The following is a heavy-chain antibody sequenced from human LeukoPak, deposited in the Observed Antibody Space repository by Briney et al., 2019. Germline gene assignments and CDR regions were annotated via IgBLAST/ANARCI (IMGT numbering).Heavy chain of an antibody. Sequence: SETLSLTCTVSGGSISSYYWSWIRQPPGKGLEWIGYIYYSGSTNYNPSLKSRVTISVDTSKNQFSLRLSSVTAADTAVYYCARVTGYMVEDYFDYWGQGTLATVSS. CDR2: IYYSGST. V-gene: IGHV4-59*01. J-gene: IGHJ4*02. CDR3: ARVTGYMVEDYFDY. D-gene: IGHD5-12*01. CDR1: GGSISSYY.